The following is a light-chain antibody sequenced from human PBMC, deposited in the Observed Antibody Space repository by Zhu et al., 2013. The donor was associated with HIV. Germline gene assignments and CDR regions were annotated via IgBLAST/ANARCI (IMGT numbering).Light chain of an antibody. CDR2: KAS. J-gene: IGKJ1*01. Sequence: DIQMTQSPSTLSASVGDRVTITCRASQSISNWLAWYQQKPGKAPKLLIYKASTLESGVPSRFSGSGSGTEFTLTIDSLQPDDFATLYCQQYNSYSAFGQGTKVEIK. V-gene: IGKV1-5*03. CDR3: QQYNSYSA. CDR1: QSISNW.